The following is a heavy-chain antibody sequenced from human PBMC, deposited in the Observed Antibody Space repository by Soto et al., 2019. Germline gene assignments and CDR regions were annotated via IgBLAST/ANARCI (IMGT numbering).Heavy chain of an antibody. Sequence: QVQLVESGGGVVQPGRSLRLSCAASGFTFSSYGMHWVRQAPGKGLEWVAVISYDGSNKYYADSVKGRFTISRDNSKNTLYLQMNSLRAEDTAVYYCAKEGIAEYYYDSSGYYYYFDYWGQGTLVTVSS. J-gene: IGHJ4*02. CDR1: GFTFSSYG. V-gene: IGHV3-30*18. CDR2: ISYDGSNK. CDR3: AKEGIAEYYYDSSGYYYYFDY. D-gene: IGHD3-22*01.